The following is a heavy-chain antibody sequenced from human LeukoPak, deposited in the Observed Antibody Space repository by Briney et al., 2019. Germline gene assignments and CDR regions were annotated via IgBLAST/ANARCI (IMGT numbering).Heavy chain of an antibody. Sequence: GGSLTLSCAASGFTFSSNAMSWVCKAQAPGLELVSVIGGSGGTECYANSVNRRFTISRENSKNSVYVQMNRLTAEDTALYYCAQVMGVRGAPSDYWGQGTLVTVSS. CDR3: AQVMGVRGAPSDY. D-gene: IGHD3-10*01. J-gene: IGHJ4*02. CDR2: IGGSGGTE. V-gene: IGHV3-23*01. CDR1: GFTFSSNA.